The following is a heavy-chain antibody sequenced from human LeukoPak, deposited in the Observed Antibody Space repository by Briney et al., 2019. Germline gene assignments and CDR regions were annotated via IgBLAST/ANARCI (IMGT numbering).Heavy chain of an antibody. CDR1: GDSISSGSYY. V-gene: IGHV4-39*01. CDR2: VYYSGST. CDR3: ARPLNYYYYMDV. Sequence: SETLSLTCTVSGDSISSGSYYWGWIRPPPGQGLEWIGSVYYSGSTYYNPSLKSRATISVDTSKNQFSLKLNSVTAADTAVYYCARPLNYYYYMDVWGNGTTVTVSS. J-gene: IGHJ6*03.